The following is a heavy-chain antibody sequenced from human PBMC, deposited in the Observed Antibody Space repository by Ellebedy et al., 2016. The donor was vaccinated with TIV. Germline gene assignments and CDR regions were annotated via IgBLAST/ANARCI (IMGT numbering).Heavy chain of an antibody. Sequence: AASVKVSCKASGGTFSSYAISWVRQAPGQGLEWMGGIIPIFGTANYAQKFQGRVTITADESTSTAYMELSSLRSEDTAVYYCARGYCSGGSCYWSYYYYGMDVWGQGTTVTVSS. CDR1: GGTFSSYA. J-gene: IGHJ6*02. D-gene: IGHD2-15*01. V-gene: IGHV1-69*13. CDR2: IIPIFGTA. CDR3: ARGYCSGGSCYWSYYYYGMDV.